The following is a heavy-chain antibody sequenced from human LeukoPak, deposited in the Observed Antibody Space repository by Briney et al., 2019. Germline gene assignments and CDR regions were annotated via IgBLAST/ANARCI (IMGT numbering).Heavy chain of an antibody. D-gene: IGHD2-15*01. CDR2: IYYSGST. V-gene: IGHV4-39*02. Sequence: SETLSLTCTVSGGSISSSNYYWAWLRQPPGKGLEWIGSIYYSGSTYYNPSLKSRVTISVDTSKNHFSLKLSSVTAADTAVYYCARWWGGAIGFDAFDIWGQGTMVTVSS. CDR1: GGSISSSNYY. CDR3: ARWWGGAIGFDAFDI. J-gene: IGHJ3*02.